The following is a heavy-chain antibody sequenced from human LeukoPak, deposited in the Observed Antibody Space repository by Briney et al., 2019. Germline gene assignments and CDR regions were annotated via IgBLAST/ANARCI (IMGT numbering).Heavy chain of an antibody. Sequence: GGSLRLSCAASGFTFSDHYMDWVRQAPGKGLEWVSVISSSSKYIYYADSVKGRFTISRDNAKNSLYLQMNSLRAEDTAVYYCARVSTAVSLAIDYWGQGTLVTVST. D-gene: IGHD6-13*01. CDR2: ISSSSKYI. CDR3: ARVSTAVSLAIDY. J-gene: IGHJ4*02. CDR1: GFTFSDHY. V-gene: IGHV3-21*06.